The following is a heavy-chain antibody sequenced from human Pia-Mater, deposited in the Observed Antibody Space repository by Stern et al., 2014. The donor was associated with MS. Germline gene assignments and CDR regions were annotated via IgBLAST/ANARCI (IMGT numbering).Heavy chain of an antibody. CDR1: GFTFSSYG. V-gene: IGHV3-30*18. Sequence: VQLVESGGGVVQPGRSLRLSCAASGFTFSSYGMHWVRQAPGKGLEGGAVISYDGSNKYYADSVKGRFTISRDNSKNTLYLQMNSLRAEDTAVYYCAKDLPYYYGSGFLWGQGTLVTVSS. D-gene: IGHD3-10*01. CDR2: ISYDGSNK. J-gene: IGHJ1*01. CDR3: AKDLPYYYGSGFL.